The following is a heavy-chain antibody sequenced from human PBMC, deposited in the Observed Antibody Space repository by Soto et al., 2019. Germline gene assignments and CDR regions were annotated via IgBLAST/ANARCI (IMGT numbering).Heavy chain of an antibody. CDR1: GGTFSSYA. Sequence: GASVKVSCKASGGTFSSYAISWVRQAPGQGLEWMGGIIPIFGTANYAQKFQGRVTITADESTSTAYMELSSPRSEDTAVYYCARCIGSRLYYFDYWGQGTLVTVSS. D-gene: IGHD1-26*01. CDR2: IIPIFGTA. V-gene: IGHV1-69*13. CDR3: ARCIGSRLYYFDY. J-gene: IGHJ4*02.